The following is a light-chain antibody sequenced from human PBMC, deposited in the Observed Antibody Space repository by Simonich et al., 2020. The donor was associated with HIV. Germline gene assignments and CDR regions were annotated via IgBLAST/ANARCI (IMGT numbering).Light chain of an antibody. Sequence: QSALTQPRSVSGSPGQSITISCTGTSTDVGSYNLVSWYQQHPGKAPKLMIYEGRKRPSGVSDRFSGTKSGNTASLTISGLQAEDEADYYCCSSGSRNTVFGGGTKLTVL. V-gene: IGLV2-23*01. J-gene: IGLJ2*01. CDR3: CSSGSRNTV. CDR1: STDVGSYNL. CDR2: EGR.